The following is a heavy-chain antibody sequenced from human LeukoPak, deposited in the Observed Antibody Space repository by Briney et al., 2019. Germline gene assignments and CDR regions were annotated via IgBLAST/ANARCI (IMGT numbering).Heavy chain of an antibody. CDR2: INPSGGST. D-gene: IGHD4-23*01. V-gene: IGHV1-46*01. CDR3: AADSGTVADAFDI. Sequence: ASVKVSCKASGYTFTSYYMHWVRQAPGQGLEWMGIINPSGGSTSYAQKFQGRVTMTRDTSTSTVYMELSSLRSEDTAVYYCAADSGTVADAFDIWGQGTTVTVSS. J-gene: IGHJ3*02. CDR1: GYTFTSYY.